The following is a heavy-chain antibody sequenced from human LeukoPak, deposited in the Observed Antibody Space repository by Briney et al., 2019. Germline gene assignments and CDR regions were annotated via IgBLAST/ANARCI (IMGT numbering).Heavy chain of an antibody. J-gene: IGHJ4*02. Sequence: ASVKVSCKASGYTFTSYYMHWVRQAPGQGLEWMGIINPSGGSTSYAQKFQGRVTTTRDTSTSTVYMELSSLRSEDTAVYYCARLGDGSGSYFTTYGYWGQGTLVTVSS. D-gene: IGHD3-10*01. CDR3: ARLGDGSGSYFTTYGY. CDR1: GYTFTSYY. V-gene: IGHV1-46*01. CDR2: INPSGGST.